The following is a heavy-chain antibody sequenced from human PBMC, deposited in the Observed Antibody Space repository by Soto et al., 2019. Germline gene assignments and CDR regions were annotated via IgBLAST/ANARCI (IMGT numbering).Heavy chain of an antibody. J-gene: IGHJ4*02. D-gene: IGHD2-15*01. CDR1: GGSFSGYY. CDR2: INHSGST. Sequence: QVQLQQWGAGLLKPSETLSLTCAVYGGSFSGYYWSWIRQPPGKGLEWIGEINHSGSTNYNPSLKSRVTRSVDTSKNQFSLKLSSVTAADTAVYYCAGGYCSGGSCYSFGIWGQGTLVTVSS. CDR3: AGGYCSGGSCYSFGI. V-gene: IGHV4-34*01.